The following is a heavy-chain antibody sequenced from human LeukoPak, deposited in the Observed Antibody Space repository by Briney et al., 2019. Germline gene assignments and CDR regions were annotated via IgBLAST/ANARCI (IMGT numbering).Heavy chain of an antibody. V-gene: IGHV1-18*01. CDR2: ISAYNGNT. CDR1: GYTFTSYG. Sequence: ASVKVSCKASGYTFTSYGISWVRQAPGQGLEWMGWISAYNGNTNHAQKLQGRVTMTTDTSTSTAYMELRSLRSDDTAVYYCAKRTTGSTPQNRPIFYYYYMDVWGKGTTVTVSS. J-gene: IGHJ6*03. CDR3: AKRTTGSTPQNRPIFYYYYMDV. D-gene: IGHD1-1*01.